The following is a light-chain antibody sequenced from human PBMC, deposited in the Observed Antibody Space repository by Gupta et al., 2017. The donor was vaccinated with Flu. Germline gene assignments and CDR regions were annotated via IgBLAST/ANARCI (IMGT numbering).Light chain of an antibody. CDR3: QQYGSSPPYS. CDR1: QSVSSRY. J-gene: IGKJ2*03. V-gene: IGKV3-20*01. Sequence: EIVLTQSPGTLSLSPGERATLFCRASQSVSSRYLAWYQQRAGQAPRLLIYSASSRAPGIPDRFSGSGYGKDFTLTISRREPEDSAVYYCQQYGSSPPYSFGQGPKLEI. CDR2: SAS.